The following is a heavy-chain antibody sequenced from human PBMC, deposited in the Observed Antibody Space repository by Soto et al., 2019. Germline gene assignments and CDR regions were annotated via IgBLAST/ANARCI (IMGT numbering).Heavy chain of an antibody. Sequence: ASVKVSCKASGYTFTSYCISWVRQAPGQGLEWMGWISAYNGNTNYAQKLQGRVTMTTDTSTSTAYMELRSLRSDDTAVYYCARRSPHYGDYRGSAFDIWGQGTMVPVSS. CDR3: ARRSPHYGDYRGSAFDI. CDR2: ISAYNGNT. V-gene: IGHV1-18*01. CDR1: GYTFTSYC. D-gene: IGHD4-17*01. J-gene: IGHJ3*02.